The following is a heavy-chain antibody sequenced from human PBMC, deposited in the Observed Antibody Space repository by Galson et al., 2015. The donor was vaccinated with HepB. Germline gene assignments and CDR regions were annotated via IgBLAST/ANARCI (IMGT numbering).Heavy chain of an antibody. V-gene: IGHV3-30*02. CDR1: GFTFNNYG. D-gene: IGHD2-2*02. CDR3: AKSAPGLDIAVVPAAIPFFDY. Sequence: SLRLSCAASGFTFNNYGMHWVRQAPGKGLEWVSFIRYDGSKKYYADSVKGRFTISRDNSKNTLYLQMNSLRAEDTAVYYCAKSAPGLDIAVVPAAIPFFDYWGQGTLVTVSS. J-gene: IGHJ4*02. CDR2: IRYDGSKK.